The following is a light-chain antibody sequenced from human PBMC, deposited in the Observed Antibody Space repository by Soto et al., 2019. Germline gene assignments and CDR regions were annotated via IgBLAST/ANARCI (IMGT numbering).Light chain of an antibody. CDR3: CSYAGSGTDNYV. Sequence: QSVLTQPASVSGSPGQSITISCTGTSSDIGTYNLVSWYQHYPGKAPKLMIYEGIKRPSGVSNRFSGSKSGNTAFLTISGLQAKDEADYYCCSYAGSGTDNYVFGSGNKLTVL. V-gene: IGLV2-23*01. CDR2: EGI. CDR1: SSDIGTYNL. J-gene: IGLJ1*01.